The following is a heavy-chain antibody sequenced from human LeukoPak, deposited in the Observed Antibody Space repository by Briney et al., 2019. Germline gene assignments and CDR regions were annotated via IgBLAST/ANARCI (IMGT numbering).Heavy chain of an antibody. D-gene: IGHD6-13*01. CDR2: IYYSGST. J-gene: IGHJ4*02. CDR1: GGSVSSGSYY. Sequence: SETLSLTCTVSGGSVSSGSYYWSWIRQPPGKGLEWIGYIYYSGSTNYNPSLKSRVTISVDTSKNQFSLKLSSVTAADTAVYYCARGIAAADHFDYWGQGTLVTVSS. CDR3: ARGIAAADHFDY. V-gene: IGHV4-61*01.